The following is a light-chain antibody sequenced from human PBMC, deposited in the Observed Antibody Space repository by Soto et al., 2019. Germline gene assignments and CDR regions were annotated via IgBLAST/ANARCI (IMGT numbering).Light chain of an antibody. CDR3: SSYAGSYTWV. Sequence: QSALTQPRSVSGSPGQSVTISCTGTSSDVGGYNYVSWYQQHPGKAPKLMIYDVSKRPSGVPDRFSGSKSGNTASLTISGLQADDAADYYCSSYAGSYTWVFGGGTKLTVL. CDR1: SSDVGGYNY. V-gene: IGLV2-11*01. CDR2: DVS. J-gene: IGLJ3*02.